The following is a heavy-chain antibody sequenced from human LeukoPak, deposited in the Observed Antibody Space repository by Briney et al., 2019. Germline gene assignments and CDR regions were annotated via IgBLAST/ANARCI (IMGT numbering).Heavy chain of an antibody. CDR1: GYTFTSYG. CDR2: ISAYNGNT. D-gene: IGHD2-21*01. CDR3: ARGNSIPYYYYYYMDV. J-gene: IGHJ6*03. V-gene: IGHV1-18*01. Sequence: ASVKVSCKASGYTFTSYGISWVRQAPGQGLEWMGWISAYNGNTNYAQKLQGRVTMTTDTSTSTAYMELRSLRSDDTAVYYCARGNSIPYYYYYYMDVWGKGTTVTVSS.